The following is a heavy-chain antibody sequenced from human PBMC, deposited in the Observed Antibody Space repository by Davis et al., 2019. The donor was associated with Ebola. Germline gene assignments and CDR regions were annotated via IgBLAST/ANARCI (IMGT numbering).Heavy chain of an antibody. CDR3: AGGIDRNWGADY. V-gene: IGHV4-39*07. D-gene: IGHD7-27*01. CDR1: GGSLSSNTFY. Sequence: PSETLSLTCTVSGGSLSSNTFYWGWIRQPPGKGLEWIGSLYYGGTTYYNPSLKSRVTISVDTSKNQFSLKLSSLTAADTAVYYCAGGIDRNWGADYWGQGTLVTVSS. CDR2: LYYGGTT. J-gene: IGHJ4*02.